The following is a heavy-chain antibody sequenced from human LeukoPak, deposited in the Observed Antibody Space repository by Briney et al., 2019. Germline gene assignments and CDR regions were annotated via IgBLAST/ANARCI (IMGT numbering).Heavy chain of an antibody. D-gene: IGHD3-22*01. CDR1: GGSISSYY. CDR2: IYYSGST. Sequence: SETLSLTCTVSGGSISSYYWSWIRQPPGKGLEWIGYIYYSGSTNYNPSLKSRVTISVDKSKNQFSLKLSSVTAADTAVYYCARDAYDSSGYSFDYWGQGTLVTVSS. J-gene: IGHJ4*02. CDR3: ARDAYDSSGYSFDY. V-gene: IGHV4-59*12.